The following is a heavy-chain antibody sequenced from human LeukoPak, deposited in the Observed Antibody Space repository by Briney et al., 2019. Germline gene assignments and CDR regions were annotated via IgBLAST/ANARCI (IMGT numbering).Heavy chain of an antibody. V-gene: IGHV3-21*01. CDR1: GFTFSNSA. CDR3: ARDPLRYLRVGHYDY. Sequence: GGSLRLPCAASGFTFSNSAMNWVRQVPGKGLEWVSSIDHDSSHIYYAASVRGRFTISRDNARNSVYLQMNSLRVEDTAVYYCARDPLRYLRVGHYDYWGQGTLVAVSS. CDR2: IDHDSSHI. J-gene: IGHJ4*02. D-gene: IGHD3-9*01.